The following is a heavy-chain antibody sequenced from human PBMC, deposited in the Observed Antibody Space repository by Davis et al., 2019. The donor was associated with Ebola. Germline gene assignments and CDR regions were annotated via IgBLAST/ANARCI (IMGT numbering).Heavy chain of an antibody. D-gene: IGHD1-20*01. V-gene: IGHV1-18*01. CDR3: ARAEYNWNYFAY. CDR2: ISAYNGNT. Sequence: ASVKVSCKASGYTFTSYGISWVRQAPGQGLEWMGWISAYNGNTNYAQKLQGRVTMTTDTSTSTAYMELRRLRSDDTAVYYCARAEYNWNYFAYWGQGTLVTVSS. CDR1: GYTFTSYG. J-gene: IGHJ4*02.